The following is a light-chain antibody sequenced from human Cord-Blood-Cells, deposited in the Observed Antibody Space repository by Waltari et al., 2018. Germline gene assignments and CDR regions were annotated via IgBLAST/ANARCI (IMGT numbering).Light chain of an antibody. CDR3: QSADSSGTWV. Sequence: SYELTQPPSVSVSPGQTARITCSGDALPKQYAYWYQQKPGQAPVLGIYKDSERPSGIPERFSGSSSGTTVTLTIGGVQAEDEADYYCQSADSSGTWVFGGGTKLTVL. J-gene: IGLJ3*02. V-gene: IGLV3-25*03. CDR2: KDS. CDR1: ALPKQY.